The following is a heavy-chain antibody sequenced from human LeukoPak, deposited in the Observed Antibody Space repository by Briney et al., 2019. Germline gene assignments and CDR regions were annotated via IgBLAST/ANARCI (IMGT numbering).Heavy chain of an antibody. CDR3: ARGYYDSSGYYPARYFDY. Sequence: ASVTVSCMASGGTFSSYAISWVRQAPGQGLEWMGGIIPIFGTANYAQKFQGRVTITADESTSTAYMELSSLRSEDTAVYYCARGYYDSSGYYPARYFDYWGQGTLVTVSS. CDR1: GGTFSSYA. J-gene: IGHJ4*02. V-gene: IGHV1-69*13. CDR2: IIPIFGTA. D-gene: IGHD3-22*01.